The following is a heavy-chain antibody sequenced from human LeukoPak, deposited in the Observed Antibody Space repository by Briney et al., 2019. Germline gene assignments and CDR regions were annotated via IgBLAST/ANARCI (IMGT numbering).Heavy chain of an antibody. D-gene: IGHD6-13*01. J-gene: IGHJ5*02. CDR2: IIPIFGTA. CDR3: AGENRIAAAGYGIWFDL. Sequence: SVKVSCKASGGTFSSYAISWVRQAPGQGLEWMGGIIPIFGTANYAQKFQGRVTITTDESTSTAYMELSSLRSEDTAVYYCAGENRIAAAGYGIWFDLWGQGTLVTVSS. CDR1: GGTFSSYA. V-gene: IGHV1-69*05.